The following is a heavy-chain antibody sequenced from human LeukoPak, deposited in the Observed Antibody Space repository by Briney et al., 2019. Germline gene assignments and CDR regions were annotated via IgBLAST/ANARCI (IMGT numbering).Heavy chain of an antibody. CDR3: ANGPCSSTSCWHY. CDR1: GFSFSSYA. Sequence: GGSLRLSCAASGFSFSSYAMSWVRQGPGKGLEWVSTISGSGGSTYYADSVKGRFTISRDNSKNTLYLQMNSLRAEDTAVYYCANGPCSSTSCWHYWGQGTLVTVSS. J-gene: IGHJ4*02. D-gene: IGHD2-2*01. V-gene: IGHV3-23*01. CDR2: ISGSGGST.